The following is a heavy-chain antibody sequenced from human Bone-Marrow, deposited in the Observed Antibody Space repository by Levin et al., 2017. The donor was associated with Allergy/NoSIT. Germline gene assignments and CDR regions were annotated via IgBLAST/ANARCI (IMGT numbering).Heavy chain of an antibody. J-gene: IGHJ6*02. V-gene: IGHV3-23*01. D-gene: IGHD3-3*01. Sequence: PGGSLRLSCAASGFTFSSYAMSWVRQAPGKGLEWVSAISGSGGSTYYADSVKGRFTISRDNSKNTLYLQMNSLRAEDTAVYYCAKRFGLRFLEWLLYPPHYYDYGMDVWGQGTTVTVSS. CDR1: GFTFSSYA. CDR3: AKRFGLRFLEWLLYPPHYYDYGMDV. CDR2: ISGSGGST.